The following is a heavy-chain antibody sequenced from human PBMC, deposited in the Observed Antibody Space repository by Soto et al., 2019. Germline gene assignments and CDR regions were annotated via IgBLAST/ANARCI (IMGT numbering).Heavy chain of an antibody. CDR2: IDSGSTYT. J-gene: IGHJ4*02. V-gene: IGHV3-21*01. CDR1: GFDLSGHS. Sequence: EVHLVESGGGLVKPGGSLRLSCAASGFDLSGHSVSWVRQAPGKGLEWVSSIDSGSTYTYYADSVKGRFTISRDNAKKSLYVKMNSLRAEDAAVYYCSSRWTGDHWGQGTLFTVAA. CDR3: SSRWTGDH.